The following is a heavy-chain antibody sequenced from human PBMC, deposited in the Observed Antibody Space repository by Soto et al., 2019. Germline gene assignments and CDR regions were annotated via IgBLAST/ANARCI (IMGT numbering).Heavy chain of an antibody. J-gene: IGHJ3*02. D-gene: IGHD7-27*01. V-gene: IGHV1-18*01. CDR2: ISAYNGNT. CDR3: ARDPNPGTGDTRADI. Sequence: ASVKVSCKASGYTFTSYGISWVRQAPGQGLEWMGWISAYNGNTNYAQKLQGRVTMTTDTSTSTAYMELRSLRSDDTAVYYCARDPNPGTGDTRADIWGQGTMVTVSS. CDR1: GYTFTSYG.